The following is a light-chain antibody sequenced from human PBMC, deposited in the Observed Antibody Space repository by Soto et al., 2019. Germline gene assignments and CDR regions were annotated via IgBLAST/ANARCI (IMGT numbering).Light chain of an antibody. V-gene: IGLV1-44*01. CDR3: AAWDDSLKGVL. Sequence: QSVLTQPPSASGTPGQRVTISCSGSDSNIGSNALNWFQQLPGTAPKLLIYGNNQRPSGVPDRFSGSRSGTSASLAISGLQSEDEADYYCAAWDDSLKGVLFGGGTKVTVL. CDR2: GNN. J-gene: IGLJ2*01. CDR1: DSNIGSNA.